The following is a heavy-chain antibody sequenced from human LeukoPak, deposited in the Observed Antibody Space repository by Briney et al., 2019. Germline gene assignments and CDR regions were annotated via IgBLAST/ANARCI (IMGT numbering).Heavy chain of an antibody. CDR3: ARDQVVVVAATQFYYYYGMDV. CDR1: GFTFSSYA. J-gene: IGHJ6*02. D-gene: IGHD2-15*01. Sequence: GGSLRLSCAASGFTFSSYAMHWVRQAPGKGLEWVAVISYDGSNKYYADSVKGRFTISRVNSKNTLYLQMNSLRAEDTAVYYCARDQVVVVAATQFYYYYGMDVWGQGTTVTVSS. CDR2: ISYDGSNK. V-gene: IGHV3-30-3*01.